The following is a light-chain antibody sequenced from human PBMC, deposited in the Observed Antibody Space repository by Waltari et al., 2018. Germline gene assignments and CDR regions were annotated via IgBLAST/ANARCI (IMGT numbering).Light chain of an antibody. V-gene: IGKV2-30*01. CDR1: QCLLYRDGYTY. CDR2: RVS. Sequence: DVVVTQSPLSLPVTPGQPASMSCRSSQCLLYRDGYTYLNWFHQRPGQSPRRLIYRVSSRDSGVPDRFSGSGSGADFTLNISRVEAEDVGVYYCMQGAHWPPTFGQGTNLDIK. J-gene: IGKJ1*01. CDR3: MQGAHWPPT.